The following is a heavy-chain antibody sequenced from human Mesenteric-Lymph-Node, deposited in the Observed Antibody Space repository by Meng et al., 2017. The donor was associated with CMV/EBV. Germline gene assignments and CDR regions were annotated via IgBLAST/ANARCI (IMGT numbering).Heavy chain of an antibody. CDR3: ARGRGFGY. Sequence: SETLSLTCTDSGGSITSGDYYWGWIRQPPGKGLEWIGTIYYSGNSYYNPSLKSRVTISLDTSKNQFSLRLSSVTSADTAVYYCARGRGFGYWGQGTLVTVSS. J-gene: IGHJ4*02. D-gene: IGHD3-10*01. V-gene: IGHV4-39*07. CDR1: GGSITSGDYY. CDR2: IYYSGNS.